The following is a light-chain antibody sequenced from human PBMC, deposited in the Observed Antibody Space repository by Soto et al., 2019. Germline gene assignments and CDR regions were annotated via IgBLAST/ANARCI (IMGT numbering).Light chain of an antibody. V-gene: IGKV3-11*01. J-gene: IGKJ5*01. CDR1: QSVSSY. Sequence: EIVLTQSPATLSLSPGERATLSCRASQSVSSYLAWYQQKPGQAPRLLIYDASNRATGIPARFSGSGSGTDFTLTISSLEPEDFAVYYCMQGTHWPITFGQGTRLAIK. CDR3: MQGTHWPIT. CDR2: DAS.